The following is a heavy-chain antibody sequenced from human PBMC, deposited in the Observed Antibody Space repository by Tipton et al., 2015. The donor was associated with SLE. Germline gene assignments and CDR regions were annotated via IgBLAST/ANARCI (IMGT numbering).Heavy chain of an antibody. Sequence: SLRLSCAASGFTFSSYAMHWVRQAPGKGLEWVAVISYDGSNKYYADSVKGRFTISRDNAKNTLYLQMHSLRVDDTAVYYCGRGVYSEGSVGMDVWGQGTTVTVSS. CDR1: GFTFSSYA. CDR3: GRGVYSEGSVGMDV. CDR2: ISYDGSNK. J-gene: IGHJ6*02. V-gene: IGHV3-30*04. D-gene: IGHD3-22*01.